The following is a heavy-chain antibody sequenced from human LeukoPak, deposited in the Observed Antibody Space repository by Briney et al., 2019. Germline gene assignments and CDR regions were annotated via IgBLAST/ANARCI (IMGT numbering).Heavy chain of an antibody. V-gene: IGHV3-66*02. J-gene: IGHJ6*03. CDR1: GFTVSRNY. CDR3: ARDHDYYYYYYMDV. CDR2: TYSGGTT. Sequence: SGGSLRLSCAASGFTVSRNYTSWVRQAPGKGLEWVSVTYSGGTTYYADSVKGRFTISRDNSKNTLYLQMNSLRSEDTAVYYCARDHDYYYYYYMDVWGKGTTVTVSS.